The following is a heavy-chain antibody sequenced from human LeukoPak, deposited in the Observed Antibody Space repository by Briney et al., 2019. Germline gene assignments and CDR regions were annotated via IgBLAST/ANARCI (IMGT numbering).Heavy chain of an antibody. CDR2: IRYDGSNK. J-gene: IGHJ4*02. CDR1: GFTFSSYG. CDR3: AKDLTRELDY. V-gene: IGHV3-30*02. Sequence: GGSLRPSCAASGFTFSSYGMHWVRQAPGKGLEWVAFIRYDGSNKYYADSVKGRFTISRDNSKNTLYLQMNSLRAEDTAVYYCAKDLTRELDYWGQGTLVTVSS. D-gene: IGHD1-1*01.